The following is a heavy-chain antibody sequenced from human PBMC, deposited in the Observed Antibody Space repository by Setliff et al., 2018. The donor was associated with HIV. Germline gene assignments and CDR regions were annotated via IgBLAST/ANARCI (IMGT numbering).Heavy chain of an antibody. CDR2: IYHSGST. J-gene: IGHJ4*02. V-gene: IGHV4-59*04. CDR1: GGSISSYY. Sequence: PSETLSLTCTVSGGSISSYYWGWIRQPPGRGLEWIGNIYHSGSTYYNASLKSRVTISVDTSKNQFSLKLSSVTAADTAVYYCVSGPLSGYGYYFDYWGQGALVTVSS. D-gene: IGHD3-3*01. CDR3: VSGPLSGYGYYFDY.